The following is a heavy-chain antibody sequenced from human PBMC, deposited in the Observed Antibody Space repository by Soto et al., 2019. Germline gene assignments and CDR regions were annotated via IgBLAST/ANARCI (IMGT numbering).Heavy chain of an antibody. Sequence: QVQLQESGPGLVKPSQTLSLTCTVSGGSISSGDYYWSWIRQPPGKGLEWIGYIYYSGSTYYNPSLKSRVTISVDTSKNQFSLKLSSVTAADTAVYYCARVERTYYYDSSGLGAFDIWGQGTMVTVSS. CDR1: GGSISSGDYY. J-gene: IGHJ3*02. V-gene: IGHV4-30-4*01. CDR3: ARVERTYYYDSSGLGAFDI. D-gene: IGHD3-22*01. CDR2: IYYSGST.